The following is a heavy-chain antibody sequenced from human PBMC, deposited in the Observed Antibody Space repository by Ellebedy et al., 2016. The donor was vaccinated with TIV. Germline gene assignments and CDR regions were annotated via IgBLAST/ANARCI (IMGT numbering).Heavy chain of an antibody. CDR2: ISNTGSRT. V-gene: IGHV3-23*01. D-gene: IGHD1-14*01. J-gene: IGHJ4*02. CDR1: GFTFSSYA. Sequence: PGGSLRLSCAASGFTFSSYAMSWVRQAPVQVLELVSTISNTGSRTYYADSVEGRFIISRDNSKKTLYLQMNSLRAEDTAVYYCAKGRSGTYIHHAFDYWGQGTLVTVSS. CDR3: AKGRSGTYIHHAFDY.